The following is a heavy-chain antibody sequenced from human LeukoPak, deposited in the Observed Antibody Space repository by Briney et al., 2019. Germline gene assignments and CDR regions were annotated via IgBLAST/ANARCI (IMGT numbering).Heavy chain of an antibody. J-gene: IGHJ4*02. D-gene: IGHD3/OR15-3a*01. V-gene: IGHV3-23*01. Sequence: GGSLRLSCAVSGITLSNYGMSWVRRAPGKGLEWVACISDSGGSTKYADSVKGRFTIARDNRKNTLYLQMNSLRAEDTAVSFCAKRGVVIRVILVGFHKEAYYFESWGQGALVTVSS. CDR2: ISDSGGST. CDR1: GITLSNYG. CDR3: AKRGVVIRVILVGFHKEAYYFES.